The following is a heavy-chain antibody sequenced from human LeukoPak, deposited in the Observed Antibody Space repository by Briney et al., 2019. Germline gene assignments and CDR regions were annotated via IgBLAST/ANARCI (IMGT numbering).Heavy chain of an antibody. V-gene: IGHV3-21*01. CDR3: ARDGAYYGSGSYYNLFDY. CDR1: GFTFSSYS. Sequence: GGSLRLSCAASGFTFSSYSMNWVRQAPGKGLEWVSSISSSSSYIYYADSVKGRFTISRDNAKNSLYLQMNSLRAEDTAVYYCARDGAYYGSGSYYNLFDYWGQGTLVTVSS. D-gene: IGHD3-10*01. J-gene: IGHJ4*02. CDR2: ISSSSSYI.